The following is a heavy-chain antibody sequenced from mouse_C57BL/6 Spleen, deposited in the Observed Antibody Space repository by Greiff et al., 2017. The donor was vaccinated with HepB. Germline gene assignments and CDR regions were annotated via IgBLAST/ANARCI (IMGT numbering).Heavy chain of an antibody. Sequence: DVKLVASGGGLVKPGGSLKLSCAASGFTFSDYGMHWVRQAPEKGLEWVAYISSGSSTIYYADTVKGRFPISRDHAKNTLFLQMTSLRSEDTAMYYWARDDDEYDGGGAWFAYWGQGTLVTVSA. CDR3: ARDDDEYDGGGAWFAY. CDR1: GFTFSDYG. J-gene: IGHJ3*01. CDR2: ISSGSSTI. V-gene: IGHV5-17*01. D-gene: IGHD2-4*01.